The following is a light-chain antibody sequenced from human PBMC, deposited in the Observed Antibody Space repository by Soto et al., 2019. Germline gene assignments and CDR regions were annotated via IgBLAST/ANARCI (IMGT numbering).Light chain of an antibody. V-gene: IGKV3D-15*01. CDR3: QQYNNWPPWT. CDR2: GAS. J-gene: IGKJ1*01. Sequence: EIVLTQSPGTLSVSPGDRVTLSCRASQSISINLAWYQHKPGQAPRLLIHGASTRATGVPARISGSGSGTEFTLTISGLQSEDFAVYYCQQYNNWPPWTFGQGTKVDIK. CDR1: QSISIN.